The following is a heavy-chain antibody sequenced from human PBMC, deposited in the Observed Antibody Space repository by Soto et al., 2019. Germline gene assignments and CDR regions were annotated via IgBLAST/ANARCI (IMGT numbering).Heavy chain of an antibody. CDR2: IVVGSGNT. D-gene: IGHD3-3*01. V-gene: IGHV1-58*02. Sequence: SVKVSCKASGFSFTSSAMQWVRQARGQRLEWIGWIVVGSGNTNYAQKFQERVTITRDMSTSTAYMELSSLRSEDTAVYYCAADQTPYFDFWSGPGAFDIWGQGTMVTVSS. CDR1: GFSFTSSA. CDR3: AADQTPYFDFWSGPGAFDI. J-gene: IGHJ3*02.